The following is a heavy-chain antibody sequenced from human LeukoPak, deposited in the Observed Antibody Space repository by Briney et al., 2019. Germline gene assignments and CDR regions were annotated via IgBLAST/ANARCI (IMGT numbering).Heavy chain of an antibody. CDR3: AGLVGRYSSGLYYYYFDY. V-gene: IGHV4-4*02. D-gene: IGHD3-22*01. J-gene: IGHJ4*02. Sequence: SGTLSLTCTVSGDSINSLDLWSWVRQPPGKGLEWIGEMYLSGTTHSNPSVKSRVTISIDKSKNQFLLNLSSVTAADTAVYYCAGLVGRYSSGLYYYYFDYWGQGTLVTVSS. CDR2: MYLSGTT. CDR1: GDSINSLDL.